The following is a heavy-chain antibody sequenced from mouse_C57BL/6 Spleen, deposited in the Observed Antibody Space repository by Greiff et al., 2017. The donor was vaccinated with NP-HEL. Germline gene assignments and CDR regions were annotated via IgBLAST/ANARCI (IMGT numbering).Heavy chain of an antibody. Sequence: EVQLQQSGPELVKPGASVKIPCKASGYTFTDYNMDWVKQSHGKSLEWIGDINPNNGGTIYNQKFKGKATLTVDKSSSTAYMELRSLTSEDTAVYYCARTYYGVYYFDYWGQGTTLTVSS. D-gene: IGHD1-1*01. CDR3: ARTYYGVYYFDY. V-gene: IGHV1-18*01. J-gene: IGHJ2*01. CDR2: INPNNGGT. CDR1: GYTFTDYN.